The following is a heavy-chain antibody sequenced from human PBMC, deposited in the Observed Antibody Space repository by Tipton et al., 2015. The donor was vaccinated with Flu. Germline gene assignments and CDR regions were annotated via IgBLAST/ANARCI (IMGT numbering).Heavy chain of an antibody. V-gene: IGHV4-38-2*01. CDR3: ARHTGDSVRGVIDY. CDR1: GDSISSDYF. Sequence: TLSLTCAVSGDSISSDYFWDWIRQPPGKGLEWIATIHRSGSTNYNPSLRSRLTISVDTSQNQFSLKLRSVTAADTAVYYCARHTGDSVRGVIDYWGQGTLVTVSS. D-gene: IGHD3-10*02. CDR2: IHRSGST. J-gene: IGHJ4*02.